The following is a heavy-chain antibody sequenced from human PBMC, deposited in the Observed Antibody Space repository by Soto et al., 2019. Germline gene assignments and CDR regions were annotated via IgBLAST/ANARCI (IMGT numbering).Heavy chain of an antibody. Sequence: GGSLRLSCAASGFTFSSYAMSWVRQAPGKGLEWVSAISGSGGSTYYADSVKGRFTISRDNSKNTLYLQMNSLRAEDTAVYYCATPREYSSSWYVGYYFDYWGQGTLVTVSS. CDR2: ISGSGGST. J-gene: IGHJ4*02. V-gene: IGHV3-23*01. CDR1: GFTFSSYA. CDR3: ATPREYSSSWYVGYYFDY. D-gene: IGHD6-13*01.